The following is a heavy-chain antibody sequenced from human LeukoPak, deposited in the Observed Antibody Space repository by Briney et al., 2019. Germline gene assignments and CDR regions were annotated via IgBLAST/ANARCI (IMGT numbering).Heavy chain of an antibody. D-gene: IGHD2-21*01. CDR3: AKDIVGGGNDY. V-gene: IGHV3-23*01. Sequence: GGSLRLSCAAPGFTFSSYAMSWVRQAPGKGLEWVSAISGSGGSTYYADSVKGRFTISRDNSKNTLYLQMNSLRVEDTAIYYCAKDIVGGGNDYWGQGTLVTVSS. CDR2: ISGSGGST. CDR1: GFTFSSYA. J-gene: IGHJ4*02.